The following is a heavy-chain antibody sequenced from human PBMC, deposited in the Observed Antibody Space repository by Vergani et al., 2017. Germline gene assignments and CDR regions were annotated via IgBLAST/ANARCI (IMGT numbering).Heavy chain of an antibody. CDR1: GGSISSGSYY. CDR3: ARAGPYYDSSGSKWDWFDP. CDR2: IHTSGST. Sequence: QVQLQESGPGLVKPSQTLSLTCTVSGGSISSGSYYWSWIRQPAGKGLEWIGRIHTSGSTNYNPSLTSRVTISVDTSKNQFSLKLSSVPAADTAVYYCARAGPYYDSSGSKWDWFDPWGQGTLVTVSS. J-gene: IGHJ5*02. V-gene: IGHV4-61*02. D-gene: IGHD3-22*01.